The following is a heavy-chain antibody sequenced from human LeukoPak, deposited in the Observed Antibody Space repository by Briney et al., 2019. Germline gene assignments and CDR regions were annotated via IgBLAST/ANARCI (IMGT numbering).Heavy chain of an antibody. D-gene: IGHD2-2*01. V-gene: IGHV4-34*01. CDR1: GGSFSDHY. J-gene: IGHJ6*03. CDR3: ARGDIVVVPAAKAYYYYVDV. CDR2: INHSGST. Sequence: PSETLSLTCAVYGGSFSDHYWSWVRQPPGKGLEWIGEINHSGSTNYNPSLKTRVTISVDTSKNQFSLKVNSVTAADAAVYYCARGDIVVVPAAKAYYYYVDVWGKGTTVTVSS.